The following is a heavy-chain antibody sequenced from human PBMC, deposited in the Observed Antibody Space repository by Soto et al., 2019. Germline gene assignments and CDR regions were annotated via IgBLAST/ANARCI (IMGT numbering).Heavy chain of an antibody. Sequence: SQTLSLTRAISGDSVSINSAAWNWSRQSPSRGLEWLGRTYYRSKWYNDYAVSVKSRITIDPDTSKNQFSLQLNSVTPEGTAVYYCARDVDYYYYGMDVWGQGTMVTVSS. CDR3: ARDVDYYYYGMDV. CDR1: GDSVSINSAA. V-gene: IGHV6-1*01. CDR2: TYYRSKWYN. J-gene: IGHJ6*02.